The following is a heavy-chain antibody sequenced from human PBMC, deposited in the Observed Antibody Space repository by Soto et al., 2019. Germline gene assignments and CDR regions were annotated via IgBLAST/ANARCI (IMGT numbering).Heavy chain of an antibody. CDR1: VGSISSGGYY. Sequence: PSETLSLTCTVSVGSISSGGYYWSWIRQHPGKGLEWIGYIYYSGSTYYNPSLKSRVTISVDTSKNQFSLKLSSVTAADTAVYYCARDGENNYYGSGSYYSYFDYWGQGTLVTVSS. D-gene: IGHD3-10*01. V-gene: IGHV4-31*03. CDR2: IYYSGST. J-gene: IGHJ4*02. CDR3: ARDGENNYYGSGSYYSYFDY.